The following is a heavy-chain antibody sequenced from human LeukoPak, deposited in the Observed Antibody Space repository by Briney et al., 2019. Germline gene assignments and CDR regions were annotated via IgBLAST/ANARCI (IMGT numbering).Heavy chain of an antibody. CDR3: ARGAAGTIPDYYYFGMDV. J-gene: IGHJ6*02. CDR1: GYRFTYYW. D-gene: IGHD1-7*01. CDR2: IYPGDSDT. V-gene: IGHV5-51*01. Sequence: GESLKISCKGSGYRFTYYWIGWVRQMPGKGLEWMGIIYPGDSDTRHSPSFQGQVTISADKSINTAHLQWSSLKASDTAMYYCARGAAGTIPDYYYFGMDVWGQGTTVTVSS.